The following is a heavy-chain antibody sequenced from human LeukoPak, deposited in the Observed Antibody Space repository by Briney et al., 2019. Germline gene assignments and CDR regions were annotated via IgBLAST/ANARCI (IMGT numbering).Heavy chain of an antibody. D-gene: IGHD6-13*01. J-gene: IGHJ4*02. Sequence: GGSLRLSCAASGFTFSSYGMHWVRQAPGKGLEWVSSISSSSSYIYYADSVKGRFTISRDNAKNSLYLQMNSLRAEDTAVYYCARGSSSYCGYWGQGTLVTVSS. V-gene: IGHV3-21*01. CDR2: ISSSSSYI. CDR1: GFTFSSYG. CDR3: ARGSSSYCGY.